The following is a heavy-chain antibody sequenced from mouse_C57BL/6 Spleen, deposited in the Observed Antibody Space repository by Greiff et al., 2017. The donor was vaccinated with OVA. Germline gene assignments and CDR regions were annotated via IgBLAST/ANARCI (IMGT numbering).Heavy chain of an antibody. CDR1: GYTFTDYY. CDR2: IFPGSGST. D-gene: IGHD1-1*01. CDR3: ARRDGSSSWFAD. J-gene: IGHJ3*01. Sequence: QVQLQQSGPELVKPGASVKISCKASGYTFTDYYINWVKQRPGQGLEWIGWIFPGSGSTYYNEKFKGKATLTVDTSSSTAYMLLSSLTSEDSAVYFCARRDGSSSWFADWGKGTLVTVSA. V-gene: IGHV1-75*01.